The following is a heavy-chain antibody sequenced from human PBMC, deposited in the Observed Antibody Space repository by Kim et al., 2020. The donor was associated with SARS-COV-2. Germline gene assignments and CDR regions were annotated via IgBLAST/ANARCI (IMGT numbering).Heavy chain of an antibody. CDR2: IYHSGST. CDR3: ARVRDSSGWYYPNWFDP. J-gene: IGHJ5*02. Sequence: SETLSLTCTVSGYSISSGYYWGWIRQPPGKGLEWIGSIYHSGSTYYNPSLKSRVTISVDTSKNQFSLKLSSVTAADTAVYYCARVRDSSGWYYPNWFDPWGQGTLVTVSS. CDR1: GYSISSGYY. V-gene: IGHV4-38-2*02. D-gene: IGHD6-19*01.